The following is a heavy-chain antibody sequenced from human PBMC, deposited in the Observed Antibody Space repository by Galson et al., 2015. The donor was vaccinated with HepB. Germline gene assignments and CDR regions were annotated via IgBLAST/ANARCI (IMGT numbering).Heavy chain of an antibody. Sequence: SLRLSCAASGFTFSRHWMHWVRQAPGKGLVWVSRISYDESTTDYADSVKGRFTISRDNSKNTLYLQMNSLRAEDTAVYFCAKLSNHCSSTTCYYYYYGMDVWGQGTTVTVSS. CDR2: ISYDESTT. D-gene: IGHD2-2*01. V-gene: IGHV3-74*01. CDR1: GFTFSRHW. J-gene: IGHJ6*02. CDR3: AKLSNHCSSTTCYYYYYGMDV.